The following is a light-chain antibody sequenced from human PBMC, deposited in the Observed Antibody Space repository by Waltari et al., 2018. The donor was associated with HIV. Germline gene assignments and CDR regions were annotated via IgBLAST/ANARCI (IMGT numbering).Light chain of an antibody. CDR2: WAS. Sequence: DIVMTQSPDSLAVSLGERATINCKSSQSVLYSSNNKDYLAWYQQKPAQPPKLRFYWASTRESGVPDRFGGSGSGTNFTLTINSLQAEDVAVYDCQQYYSTPVTFGGGTKVEIK. V-gene: IGKV4-1*01. CDR1: QSVLYSSNNKDY. CDR3: QQYYSTPVT. J-gene: IGKJ4*01.